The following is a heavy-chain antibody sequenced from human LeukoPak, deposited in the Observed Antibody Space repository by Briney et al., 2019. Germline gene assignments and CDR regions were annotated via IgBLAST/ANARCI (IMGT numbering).Heavy chain of an antibody. CDR2: LYSGGGT. CDR3: ARITGVHFDP. J-gene: IGHJ5*02. D-gene: IGHD4-23*01. V-gene: IGHV3-NL1*01. Sequence: PGGSLRLSCAASGFTFSSYGMHWVRQAPGKGLEWVSSLYSGGGTYYPDSVQGRFTISRDNSKNTLFLQMNSLRPEDTAVYFCARITGVHFDPWGQGTLVTVSS. CDR1: GFTFSSYG.